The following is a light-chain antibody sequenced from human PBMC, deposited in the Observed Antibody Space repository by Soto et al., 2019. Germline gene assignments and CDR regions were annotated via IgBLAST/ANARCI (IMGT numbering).Light chain of an antibody. CDR1: QTVSTF. Sequence: EIVLTQSPATLSLSPGDSATLSCRASQTVSTFLAWYQQKPGQAPRLLIYDASKRATGIPARFSGSGSGTDFSLTISSLEPEDFALYFCQQRADWPLTFGGGTKVEIK. CDR3: QQRADWPLT. V-gene: IGKV3-11*01. J-gene: IGKJ4*01. CDR2: DAS.